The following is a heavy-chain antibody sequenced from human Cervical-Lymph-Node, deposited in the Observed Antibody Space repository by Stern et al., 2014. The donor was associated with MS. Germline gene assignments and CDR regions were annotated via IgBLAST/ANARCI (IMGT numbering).Heavy chain of an antibody. Sequence: VQLVESGAEVKKPGESLKISCRTSGYTFSNFWIGWVRQMPGKGLEWMGVIYPADSDTPYSPSFQGQVTISADKSISTAYLQWRSLKASDTAMYYCVRRRDSAGYDTFDLWGQGTMLIVSS. D-gene: IGHD3-22*01. V-gene: IGHV5-51*01. CDR1: GYTFSNFW. CDR3: VRRRDSAGYDTFDL. J-gene: IGHJ3*01. CDR2: IYPADSDT.